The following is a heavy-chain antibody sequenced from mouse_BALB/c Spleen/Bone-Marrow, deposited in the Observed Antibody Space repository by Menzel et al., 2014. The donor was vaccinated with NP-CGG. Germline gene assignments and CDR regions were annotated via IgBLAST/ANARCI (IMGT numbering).Heavy chain of an antibody. CDR1: GDSITSGY. V-gene: IGHV3-8*02. CDR2: ISYSGST. CDR3: ARSRDYYGNSLDY. J-gene: IGHJ2*01. Sequence: EVQLQQSGPSLVKPSQTLSPTCSVTGDSITSGYWNWIRKFPGNKLEYMGYISYSGSTYYNPSLKSRISITRDTSKNQYYLQLNSVTTEDTATYYCARSRDYYGNSLDYWGQGTTLTVSS. D-gene: IGHD2-1*01.